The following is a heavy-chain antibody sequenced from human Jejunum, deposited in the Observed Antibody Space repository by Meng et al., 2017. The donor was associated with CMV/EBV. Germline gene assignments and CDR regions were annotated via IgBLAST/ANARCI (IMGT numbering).Heavy chain of an antibody. Sequence: CAASGFTFSSYWMHWVRQAPGKGPVWVARIHSDGSSTNYADSVKGRFTISRDNAKNTLYLQMNSLRAEDTAVYYCVRGGSTYYDYWGQGSLVTVSS. CDR1: GFTFSSYW. V-gene: IGHV3-74*01. J-gene: IGHJ4*02. CDR3: VRGGSTYYDY. D-gene: IGHD3-10*01. CDR2: IHSDGSST.